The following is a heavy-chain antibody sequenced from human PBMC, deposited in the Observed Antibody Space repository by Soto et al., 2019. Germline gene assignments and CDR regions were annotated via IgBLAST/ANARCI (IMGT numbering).Heavy chain of an antibody. CDR1: GFTFSSYA. J-gene: IGHJ4*02. Sequence: PGGSLRLSCAASGFTFSSYAMSWVRQAPGKGLEWVSAISGSGGSTYYADSVKGRFTISRDNAKNSVFLQMNSLRPEDTALYYCGKGDTIFGVVDDWGPGTLVAVSS. D-gene: IGHD3-3*01. CDR3: GKGDTIFGVVDD. CDR2: ISGSGGST. V-gene: IGHV3-23*01.